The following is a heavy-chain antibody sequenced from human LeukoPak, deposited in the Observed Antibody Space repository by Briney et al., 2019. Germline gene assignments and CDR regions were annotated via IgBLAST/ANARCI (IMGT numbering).Heavy chain of an antibody. CDR1: GGSISSYY. Sequence: SETLSLTCTVSGGSISSYYWSWVRQPPGKGLEWIAYLFYSGSTDYNPSLESRVTISVDTSKNQFSLKLRSVTAADTAVYYCATVAVIRGVTYFDYWGQGTLVTVSS. CDR2: LFYSGST. J-gene: IGHJ4*02. D-gene: IGHD3-10*01. V-gene: IGHV4-59*01. CDR3: ATVAVIRGVTYFDY.